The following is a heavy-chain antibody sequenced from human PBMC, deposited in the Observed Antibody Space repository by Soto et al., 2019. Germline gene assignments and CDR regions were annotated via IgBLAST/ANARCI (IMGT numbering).Heavy chain of an antibody. CDR1: GFTFSSYA. Sequence: ESGGGLEQPGGSLRLSCAASGFTFSSYAMNWVRQAPGKGLEWVSYISGGSGSVYYADSVKGRFTISRDNAKNSLYLQMNSLRVEDTAVYYCAREIGYSSGRPNFDYWGQGTLVTVSS. CDR3: AREIGYSSGRPNFDY. CDR2: ISGGSGSV. V-gene: IGHV3-48*01. D-gene: IGHD6-19*01. J-gene: IGHJ4*02.